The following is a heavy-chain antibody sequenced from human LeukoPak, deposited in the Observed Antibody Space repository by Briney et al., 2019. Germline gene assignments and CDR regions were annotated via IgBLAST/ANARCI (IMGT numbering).Heavy chain of an antibody. CDR2: IRYDGRNK. D-gene: IGHD1-26*01. CDR1: GFTFSSYA. Sequence: GGSLRLSCAASGFTFSSYAMSWVRQAPGKGLKWVAFIRYDGRNKYYADSVKGRFTISRDNSKNTLYLQMNSLRAEDTSVYCCAKDLGDSGPTPDSDYWGQGTLVTVSS. J-gene: IGHJ4*02. CDR3: AKDLGDSGPTPDSDY. V-gene: IGHV3-30*02.